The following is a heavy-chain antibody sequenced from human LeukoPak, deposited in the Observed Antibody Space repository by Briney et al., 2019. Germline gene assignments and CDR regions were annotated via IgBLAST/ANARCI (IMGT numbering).Heavy chain of an antibody. J-gene: IGHJ4*02. V-gene: IGHV3-30*18. D-gene: IGHD6-19*01. CDR2: ISYDGSNK. Sequence: GRSLRLSCAASGFTFSSYGMHWVRQAPGKGLEWVAVISYDGSNKYYADSVKGRFTISRDNSKNTLYLQMNSLRAEDTAVYYCAKDRYPYSSGWYYFDYWDQGTLVTVSS. CDR1: GFTFSSYG. CDR3: AKDRYPYSSGWYYFDY.